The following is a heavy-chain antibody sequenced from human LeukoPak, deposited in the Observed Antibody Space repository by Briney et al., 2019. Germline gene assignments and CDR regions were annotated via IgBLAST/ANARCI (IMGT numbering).Heavy chain of an antibody. CDR2: IYYSGST. D-gene: IGHD1-26*01. V-gene: IGHV4-39*01. CDR3: ARHLVGAIGYYFDY. Sequence: SETLSLTCTVSGGSISSSSYYWSWIRQPPGKGLEWIGSIYYSGSTYYNPSLKSRVTISVDTSKNQFSLKLSSVTAADTAVYYCARHLVGAIGYYFDYWGQGTLVTVSS. J-gene: IGHJ4*02. CDR1: GGSISSSSYY.